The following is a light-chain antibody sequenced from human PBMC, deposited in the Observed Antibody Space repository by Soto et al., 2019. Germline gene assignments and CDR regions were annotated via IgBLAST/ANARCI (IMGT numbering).Light chain of an antibody. CDR2: NGN. V-gene: IGKV1D-16*01. CDR1: QGISRW. J-gene: IGKJ4*01. CDR3: QQYDSYPPT. Sequence: DIEMTQSPSSLSAFVGDRVTITCRASQGISRWLAWCQQKPGKAPKSLIYNGNTLNSGVPSRFSGSGSETDFTLTISSLQPEDAATYHCQQYDSYPPTFGGGTRWIS.